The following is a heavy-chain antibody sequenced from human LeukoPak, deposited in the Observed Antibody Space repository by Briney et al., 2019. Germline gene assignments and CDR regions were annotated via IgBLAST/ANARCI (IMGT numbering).Heavy chain of an antibody. J-gene: IGHJ1*01. V-gene: IGHV3-23*01. CDR3: AILYYYDSSGYYSH. CDR1: GFTFSSYA. CDR2: ISGSGGST. D-gene: IGHD3-22*01. Sequence: GGSLRLSCAASGFTFSSYAMSWVRQAPGKGLEWVSAISGSGGSTYYADSVKGRFTISRDNSKNTLYLQMNSLRAEDTAAYYCAILYYYDSSGYYSHWGQGTLVTVSS.